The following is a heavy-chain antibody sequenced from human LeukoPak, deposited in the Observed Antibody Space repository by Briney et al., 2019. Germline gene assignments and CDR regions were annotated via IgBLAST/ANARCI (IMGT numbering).Heavy chain of an antibody. Sequence: ASVKVSCKASGGTFSSYAISWVRQAPGQGLEWMGRIIPIFGTANYAQKFQGRVTITTDESTSTAYMELSSLRSKDTAVYYCAREGVGKVPAAMRGDYWGQGTLVTVSS. CDR1: GGTFSSYA. CDR3: AREGVGKVPAAMRGDY. J-gene: IGHJ4*02. V-gene: IGHV1-69*05. D-gene: IGHD2-2*01. CDR2: IIPIFGTA.